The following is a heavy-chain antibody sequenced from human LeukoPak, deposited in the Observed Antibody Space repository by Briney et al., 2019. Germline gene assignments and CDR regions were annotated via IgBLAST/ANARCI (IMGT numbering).Heavy chain of an antibody. Sequence: ASVKVSCKASGYTFTGYYMHWVRQAPGQGLEWMGWINPNSGGTNYAQKLQGRVTMTTDTSTSTAYMELRSLRSDDTAVYYCARERFYGSGSYLIDYWGQGTLVTVSS. CDR2: INPNSGGT. J-gene: IGHJ4*02. D-gene: IGHD3-10*01. CDR1: GYTFTGYY. V-gene: IGHV1-2*02. CDR3: ARERFYGSGSYLIDY.